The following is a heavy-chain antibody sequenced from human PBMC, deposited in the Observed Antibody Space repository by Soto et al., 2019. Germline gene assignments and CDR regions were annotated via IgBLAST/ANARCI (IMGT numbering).Heavy chain of an antibody. V-gene: IGHV3-23*01. CDR2: ISGSGGST. CDR3: AKLPPYYYGSGSYLDY. D-gene: IGHD3-10*01. J-gene: IGHJ4*02. Sequence: LRLSCAASGFTFSSYAMSWVRQAPGKGLEWVSAISGSGGSTYYADSVKGRFTISRDNSKNTLYLQMNSLRAEDTAVYYCAKLPPYYYGSGSYLDYWGQGTLVTVSS. CDR1: GFTFSSYA.